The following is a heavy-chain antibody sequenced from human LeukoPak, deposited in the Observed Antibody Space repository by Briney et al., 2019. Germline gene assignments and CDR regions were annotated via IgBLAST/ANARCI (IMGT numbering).Heavy chain of an antibody. D-gene: IGHD3-22*01. J-gene: IGHJ4*02. V-gene: IGHV3-23*01. CDR3: AKDGASRTMIVVVITRAEFDY. CDR1: GFTVSSNY. Sequence: GGSLRLSCAASGFTVSSNYMSWVRQAPGKGLEWVSAISGSGGSTYYADSVKGRFTISRDNSKNTLYLQMNSLRAEDTAVYYCAKDGASRTMIVVVITRAEFDYWGQGTLVTVSS. CDR2: ISGSGGST.